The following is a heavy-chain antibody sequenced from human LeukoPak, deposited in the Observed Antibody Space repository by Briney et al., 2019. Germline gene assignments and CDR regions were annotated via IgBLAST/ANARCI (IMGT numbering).Heavy chain of an antibody. CDR1: GYTFTSYY. D-gene: IGHD1-26*01. CDR2: INPSGGST. Sequence: GASVKVSCKASGYTFTSYYMYWVRQAPGQGLEWMGIINPSGGSTSYAQKFQGRVTMTRDTSTSTVYMELSSLRSEDTAVYYCARDSEWELAFDYWGQGTLVTVSS. CDR3: ARDSEWELAFDY. J-gene: IGHJ4*02. V-gene: IGHV1-46*01.